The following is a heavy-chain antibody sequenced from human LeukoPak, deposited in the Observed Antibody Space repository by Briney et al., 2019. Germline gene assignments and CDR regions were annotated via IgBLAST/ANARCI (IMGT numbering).Heavy chain of an antibody. Sequence: SVKDSCKASGGTFSSYAISWVRQAPGQGLEWMGGIIPIFGTANYAQKFQGRVTITADESTSTAYMELSSLRSEDTAVYYCARGIVGATVYFDYWGQGTLVTVSS. CDR3: ARGIVGATVYFDY. CDR1: GGTFSSYA. V-gene: IGHV1-69*01. D-gene: IGHD1-26*01. CDR2: IIPIFGTA. J-gene: IGHJ4*02.